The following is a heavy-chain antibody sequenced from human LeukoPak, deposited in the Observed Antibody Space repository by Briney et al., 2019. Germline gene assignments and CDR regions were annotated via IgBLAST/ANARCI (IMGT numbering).Heavy chain of an antibody. CDR3: ARDGGAGYYASRGRHWYCHL. CDR1: GGSISSGSYY. D-gene: IGHD3-16*01. Sequence: SQTLSLTCTVSGGSISSGSYYWSWIRQPAGKGLEWIGRIYTSGSTNYNPSLKGRVTISVDTSKNQFSLKLSSFTAADTAVYYCARDGGAGYYASRGRHWYCHLWGRGPLVPVS. J-gene: IGHJ2*01. V-gene: IGHV4-61*02. CDR2: IYTSGST.